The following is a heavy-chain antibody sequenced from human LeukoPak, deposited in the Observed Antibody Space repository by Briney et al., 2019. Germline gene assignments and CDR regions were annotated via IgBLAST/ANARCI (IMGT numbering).Heavy chain of an antibody. CDR1: GGSISSSSHY. V-gene: IGHV4-39*07. CDR2: MYYRGST. D-gene: IGHD1-26*01. Sequence: PSETLSLTCTVSGGSISSSSHYWGWIRQPPGNGLEWIGSMYYRGSTYHNPSLKSRVTISVDTSKNQFSLKLSSVTAADTAVYYCATTTIRLGYWGQGTLVTVSS. CDR3: ATTTIRLGY. J-gene: IGHJ4*02.